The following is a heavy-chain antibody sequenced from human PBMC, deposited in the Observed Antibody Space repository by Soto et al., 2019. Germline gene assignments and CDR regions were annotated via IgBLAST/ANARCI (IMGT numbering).Heavy chain of an antibody. CDR2: VFYGGA. J-gene: IGHJ4*02. V-gene: IGHV4-59*02. D-gene: IGHD3-16*01. Sequence: PAETLSLTCSVSVHSVSINYWIWIRQSPDKGLEWLGYVFYGGADYNPSLGGRVSMSVETSKSQFSLKLTSVTVADTAVYYCASYRGAIYFESWGPGILVTVSS. CDR3: ASYRGAIYFES. CDR1: VHSVSINY.